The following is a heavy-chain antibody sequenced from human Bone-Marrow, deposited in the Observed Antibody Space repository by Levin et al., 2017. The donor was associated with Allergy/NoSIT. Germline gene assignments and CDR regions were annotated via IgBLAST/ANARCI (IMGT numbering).Heavy chain of an antibody. Sequence: GGSLRLSCAASGFTFSSYAMSWVRQAPGKGLEWVSAIRGSDDTTYYIDSVKGRFTISRDNAENSLYLQMNSLRAEDTAIYYCAREGLFMVRVFDYWGRGTLVTVSS. V-gene: IGHV3-23*01. D-gene: IGHD3-10*01. J-gene: IGHJ4*02. CDR1: GFTFSSYA. CDR3: AREGLFMVRVFDY. CDR2: IRGSDDTT.